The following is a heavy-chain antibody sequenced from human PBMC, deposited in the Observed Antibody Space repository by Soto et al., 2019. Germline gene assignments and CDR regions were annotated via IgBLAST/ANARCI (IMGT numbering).Heavy chain of an antibody. D-gene: IGHD3-22*01. V-gene: IGHV3-33*01. CDR3: ARNSYHYDSSGQLGMDV. J-gene: IGHJ6*02. CDR2: IWYDGSNK. CDR1: GFTFSSYG. Sequence: QVQLVESGGGVVQPGRSLRLSCAASGFTFSSYGMHWVRQAPGKGLEWVAVIWYDGSNKYYADSVKGRFTISRDNSMNTLYLQMNSLRAEDTAVYYCARNSYHYDSSGQLGMDVWGQGTTVTVSS.